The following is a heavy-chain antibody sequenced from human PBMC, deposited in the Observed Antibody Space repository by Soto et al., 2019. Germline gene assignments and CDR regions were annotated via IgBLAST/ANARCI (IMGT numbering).Heavy chain of an antibody. CDR2: IKSDGSST. Sequence: EEQLVESGGGLVPPGGSLRLSCAASGFTFTSYWMHWVRQAPGKGLVWVSSIKSDGSSTNYADSVKGRFTMSRDNAKNTVYLQMNSLRAEDTAVYYCARGGRGGFDYWGQGAPVTVSS. D-gene: IGHD3-16*01. V-gene: IGHV3-74*01. CDR3: ARGGRGGFDY. J-gene: IGHJ4*02. CDR1: GFTFTSYW.